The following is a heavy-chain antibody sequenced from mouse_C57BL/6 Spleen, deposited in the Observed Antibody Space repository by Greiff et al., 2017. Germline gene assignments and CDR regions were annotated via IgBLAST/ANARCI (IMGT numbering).Heavy chain of an antibody. Sequence: QVTLKVSGPGILQPSQTLSLTCSFSGFSLSTFGMGVGWIRQPSGKGLEWLAHIWWDDDKYSNPALKSWLTISKDTSTNQVFLKIATVDTADTATYYGARIARYDYDDVPFAYWGQGTLVTVSA. CDR1: GFSLSTFGMG. CDR3: ARIARYDYDDVPFAY. CDR2: IWWDDDK. D-gene: IGHD2-4*01. J-gene: IGHJ3*01. V-gene: IGHV8-8*01.